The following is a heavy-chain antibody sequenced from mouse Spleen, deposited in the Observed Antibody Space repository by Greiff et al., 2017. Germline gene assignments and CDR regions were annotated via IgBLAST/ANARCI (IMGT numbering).Heavy chain of an antibody. CDR2: ISSGGGNT. Sequence: EVKLVESGGGLVKLGGSLKLSCAASGFTFSSYAMSWVRQTPEKRLEWVATISSGGGNTYYPDSVKGRFTISRDNAKNTLYLQMSSLKSEDTAMYYCARRYYGSSWFAYWGQGTLVTVSA. V-gene: IGHV5-9*04. CDR1: GFTFSSYA. J-gene: IGHJ3*01. D-gene: IGHD1-1*01. CDR3: ARRYYGSSWFAY.